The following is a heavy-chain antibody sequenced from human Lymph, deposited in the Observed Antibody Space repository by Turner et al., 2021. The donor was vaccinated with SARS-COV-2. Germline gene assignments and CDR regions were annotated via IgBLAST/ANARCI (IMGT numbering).Heavy chain of an antibody. CDR1: GGIFKSYA. CDR3: ARDLSPIRVVVVPAARSRYYYGMDV. J-gene: IGHJ6*02. CDR2: IIPIFGTA. D-gene: IGHD2-2*01. Sequence: QMQLVQSGAEVKKPGSSVKVSCKASGGIFKSYAISWVRQAPGQGLEWMGGIIPIFGTANYAQKFQGRVTISADESTSTAYMELSSLRSEDTAVYYCARDLSPIRVVVVPAARSRYYYGMDVWGQGTTVTVSS. V-gene: IGHV1-69*01.